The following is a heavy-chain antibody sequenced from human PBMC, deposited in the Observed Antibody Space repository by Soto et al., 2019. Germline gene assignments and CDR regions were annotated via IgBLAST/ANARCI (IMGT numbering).Heavy chain of an antibody. J-gene: IGHJ4*02. CDR3: AYMAGRRNNYFDF. CDR1: GGSISSFY. CDR2: LTFSGST. Sequence: PSETLSLTCTVSGGSISSFYWSWIRQPPGTGLEWIADLTFSGSTTYNPSLKSRVTISVDTSKNQFSLNLTSVTAADTAVYYCAYMAGRRNNYFDFWGQGILVTVSS. D-gene: IGHD4-4*01. V-gene: IGHV4-59*03.